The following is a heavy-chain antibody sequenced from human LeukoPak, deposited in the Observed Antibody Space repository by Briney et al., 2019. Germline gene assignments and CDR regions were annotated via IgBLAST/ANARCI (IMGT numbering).Heavy chain of an antibody. J-gene: IGHJ6*03. CDR2: IYDSGST. CDR3: GRGGYYVGV. CDR1: GGSMSSQY. V-gene: IGHV4-59*11. Sequence: SETLSLTCTVSGGSMSSQYWSWLRQPPGKGLEWIGYIYDSGSTKYNPSLKSRVTISADTSNNQFSLKLSSVTATDTAVYYCGRGGYYVGVWGKGTTVTVSS.